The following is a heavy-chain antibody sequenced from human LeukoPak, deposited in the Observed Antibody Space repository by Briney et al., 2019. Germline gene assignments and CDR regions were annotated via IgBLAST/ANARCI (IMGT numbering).Heavy chain of an antibody. CDR3: ARGGTSGYESYGMDV. CDR1: GGSISSGGYS. V-gene: IGHV4-30-2*01. D-gene: IGHD5-12*01. CDR2: IYHSGST. Sequence: SETLSLTCAVSGGSISSGGYSWSWIRQPPRKGLEWIGYIYHSGSTYYNPSLKSRVTISVDRSKNQFSLKLSSVTAADTAVYYCARGGTSGYESYGMDVWGKGTTVTVSS. J-gene: IGHJ6*04.